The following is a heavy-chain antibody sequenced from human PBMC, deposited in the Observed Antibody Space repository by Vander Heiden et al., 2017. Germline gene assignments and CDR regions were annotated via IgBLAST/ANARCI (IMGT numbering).Heavy chain of an antibody. V-gene: IGHV1-69*01. CDR1: GGTFSNYA. J-gene: IGHJ4*02. Sequence: QVRLVQSGAEVKKPGSSVKVSCKASGGTFSNYAMNWVRQAPGQGLEWMGGIIPILGTATYAEKFQDRVTINADESTSTVYMELTSLTSEDTAVYFCARPLGDYYESSGLIHYFDNWGQGTRVTVSS. CDR3: ARPLGDYYESSGLIHYFDN. D-gene: IGHD3-22*01. CDR2: IIPILGTA.